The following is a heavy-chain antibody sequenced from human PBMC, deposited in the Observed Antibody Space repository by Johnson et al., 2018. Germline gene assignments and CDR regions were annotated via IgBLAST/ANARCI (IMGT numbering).Heavy chain of an antibody. V-gene: IGHV3-23*04. D-gene: IGHD2-15*01. CDR3: ARDGRLYCGGGSCYGDYDMDV. CDR2: ITGSGGST. Sequence: EVQLVESGGGLVQPGGSLRLSCAASGFTLDDYAMHWVRQAPGKGLEWVSGITGSGGSTYYADSVKGRLTISRDNSKNTLYLQMHSLRAEDTAVYYGARDGRLYCGGGSCYGDYDMDVWGKGTTVTVSS. CDR1: GFTLDDYA. J-gene: IGHJ6*03.